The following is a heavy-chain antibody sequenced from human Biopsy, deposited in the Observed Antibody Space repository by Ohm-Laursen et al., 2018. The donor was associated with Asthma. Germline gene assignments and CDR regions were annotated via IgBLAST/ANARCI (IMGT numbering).Heavy chain of an antibody. Sequence: GASVTASCMSLGGTFTTYVIGWARQAPGHGLGWMGWINAVFGTTTYPQKFQDRVSITADDSTSTVYMELTSLRSEDTAVYYCARKAGSCISRTCYSLDFWGQGTLVTVSS. J-gene: IGHJ4*02. D-gene: IGHD2-2*01. CDR2: INAVFGTT. CDR3: ARKAGSCISRTCYSLDF. CDR1: GGTFTTYV. V-gene: IGHV1-69*13.